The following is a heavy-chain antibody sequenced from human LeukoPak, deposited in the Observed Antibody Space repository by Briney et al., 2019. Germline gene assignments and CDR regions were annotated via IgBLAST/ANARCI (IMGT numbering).Heavy chain of an antibody. CDR3: ARVVGRYCSSTSCYIDY. D-gene: IGHD2-2*02. CDR1: GGSISTYY. J-gene: IGHJ4*02. V-gene: IGHV4-59*01. Sequence: SETLSLTCTVSGGSISTYYWSWIRQPPGKGLEWIGYIYDSGSTNYNPSLKSRVTISDDTSKRQFSLKLRSVTAADTAVYYCARVVGRYCSSTSCYIDYWAQGTLVTVSS. CDR2: IYDSGST.